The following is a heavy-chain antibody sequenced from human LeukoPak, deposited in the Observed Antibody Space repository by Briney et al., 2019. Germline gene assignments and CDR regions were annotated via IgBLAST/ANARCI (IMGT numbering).Heavy chain of an antibody. CDR2: IYYSGST. D-gene: IGHD2-2*01. Sequence: SETLSLTCTVSGGSISSYYWSWIRQPPGKGLEWIGYIYYSGSTNYNPSLKSRVTISVDTSKNQFSLKLSSVTAADTAVYYCARYAVWAGYYFDYWGQGTLVTVSS. J-gene: IGHJ4*02. CDR1: GGSISSYY. V-gene: IGHV4-59*12. CDR3: ARYAVWAGYYFDY.